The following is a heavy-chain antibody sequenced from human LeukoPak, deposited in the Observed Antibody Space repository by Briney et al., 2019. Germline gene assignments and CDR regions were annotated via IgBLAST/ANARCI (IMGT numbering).Heavy chain of an antibody. D-gene: IGHD5-12*01. V-gene: IGHV4-34*01. J-gene: IGHJ4*02. CDR3: ARGLKGLRSYAHDY. CDR1: GLTFSNVY. CDR2: INHSGST. Sequence: GSLRLSCAASGLTFSNVYMNWVRQPPGKGLEWIGEINHSGSTNYNPSLKSRVTISVDTSKNQFSLKLSSVTAADTAVYYCARGLKGLRSYAHDYWGQGTLVTVSS.